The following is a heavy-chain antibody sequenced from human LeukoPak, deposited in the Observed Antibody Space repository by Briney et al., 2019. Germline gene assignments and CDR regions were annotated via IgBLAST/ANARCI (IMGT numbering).Heavy chain of an antibody. CDR1: GFTFSSYA. J-gene: IGHJ4*02. Sequence: GGSLRLSCAASGFTFSSYAMHWVRQAPGKGLEWVAVISYDGSNKYYADSVKGRFTISRDNSKNTLYLQMNSLRAEDTAVYYCAKGSDSGWYGAYFDYWGQGTLVTVSS. CDR3: AKGSDSGWYGAYFDY. D-gene: IGHD6-19*01. V-gene: IGHV3-30*04. CDR2: ISYDGSNK.